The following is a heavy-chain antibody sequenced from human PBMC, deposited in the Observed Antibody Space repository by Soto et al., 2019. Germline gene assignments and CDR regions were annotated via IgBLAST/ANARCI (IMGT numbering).Heavy chain of an antibody. V-gene: IGHV3-23*01. J-gene: IGHJ4*02. CDR1: GFTFTSSA. D-gene: IGHD2-21*01. CDR2: ISDTGGNA. CDR3: GKGSPVYRGARYVDC. Sequence: GGSLRLSCAASGFTFTSSAMTWVRQAPGKGLEWVSVISDTGGNAYYTDSVKGRFTISRDNSKNTVYLQMNSLRAEDTAVYYCGKGSPVYRGARYVDCWGQGILVTVSS.